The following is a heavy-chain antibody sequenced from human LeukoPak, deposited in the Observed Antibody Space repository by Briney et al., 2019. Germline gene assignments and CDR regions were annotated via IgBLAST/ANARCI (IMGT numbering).Heavy chain of an antibody. V-gene: IGHV3-11*01. CDR1: GFTFSDYY. D-gene: IGHD3-10*01. CDR2: ISSSGSTI. CDR3: ARESSENMYAFDI. J-gene: IGHJ3*02. Sequence: GGSLRLSCAASGFTFSDYYMSRIRQAPGKGLEWVSYISSSGSTIYYADSVKGRFTISRDNAKNSLYLQMNSLRAEDTAVYYCARESSENMYAFDIWGQGTMVTVSS.